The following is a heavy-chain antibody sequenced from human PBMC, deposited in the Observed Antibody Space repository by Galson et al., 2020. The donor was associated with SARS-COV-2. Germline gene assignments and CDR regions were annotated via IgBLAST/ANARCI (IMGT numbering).Heavy chain of an antibody. Sequence: ETSETLSLTCAVYGGSFRDYYWSWLRQPPGKGLEWIGEINYSGSANYNPSLKSRVSISVDTSKKQFSLKLTSVTAADMAVYYCAKKGGSSYGDWGQGILVTVSS. CDR2: INYSGSA. CDR1: GGSFRDYY. CDR3: AKKGGSSYGD. D-gene: IGHD5-18*01. J-gene: IGHJ4*02. V-gene: IGHV4-34*01.